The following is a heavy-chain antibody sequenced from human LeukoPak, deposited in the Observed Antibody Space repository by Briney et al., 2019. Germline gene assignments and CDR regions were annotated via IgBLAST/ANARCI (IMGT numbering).Heavy chain of an antibody. D-gene: IGHD3-10*01. CDR1: GGSFSGYY. Sequence: SETLSLTCAVYGGSFSGYYWSWIRQPPGKGLEWIGEINHSGSTNYNPSLKSRVTISVDTSKNRFSLKLSSVTAADTAVYYCARSLYGQDYWGQGTLVTVSS. CDR2: INHSGST. J-gene: IGHJ4*02. CDR3: ARSLYGQDY. V-gene: IGHV4-34*01.